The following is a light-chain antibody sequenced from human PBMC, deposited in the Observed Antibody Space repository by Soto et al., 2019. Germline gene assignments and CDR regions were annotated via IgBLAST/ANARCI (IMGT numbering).Light chain of an antibody. Sequence: DIQMTQSPSSLSASVGDRVTITCRASQGISNYLAWYQQKPGKVPKLLIYAASTLQSGVPSRFSGSGSWTAFTLTISSLLPEDVATYYCQKYNSAPQLTFGGGTKVEIK. CDR3: QKYNSAPQLT. J-gene: IGKJ4*01. CDR2: AAS. CDR1: QGISNY. V-gene: IGKV1-27*01.